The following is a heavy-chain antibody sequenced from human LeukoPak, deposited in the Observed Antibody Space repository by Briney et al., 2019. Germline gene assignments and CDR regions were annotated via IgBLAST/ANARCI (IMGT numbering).Heavy chain of an antibody. CDR2: IYTSGST. Sequence: SETLSLTCTVSGDPNSSYYWSWIRQPPGNGLEWLGYIYTSGSTNYNPSLKSRVTISVDTSKNQFSLKLSSVTAADTAVYYCARHRGYCSSTSCYYAFDIWGQGTMVTVSS. D-gene: IGHD2-2*01. J-gene: IGHJ3*02. CDR3: ARHRGYCSSTSCYYAFDI. CDR1: GDPNSSYY. V-gene: IGHV4-4*09.